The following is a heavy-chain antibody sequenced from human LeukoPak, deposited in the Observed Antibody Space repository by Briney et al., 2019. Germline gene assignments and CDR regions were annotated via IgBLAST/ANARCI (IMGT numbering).Heavy chain of an antibody. V-gene: IGHV3-23*01. CDR1: GFTFSSYA. CDR3: AKVWQGSTSPPYY. CDR2: ISASGGRT. Sequence: GGSLRLSCAASGFTFSSYAMSWVRQAPGKGLEWVSVISASGGRTSYADSVKGRFTVSRDNSKNTLYLQMNSLRAEDTAVYYCAKVWQGSTSPPYYWGQGTLVTVSS. J-gene: IGHJ4*02. D-gene: IGHD2-2*01.